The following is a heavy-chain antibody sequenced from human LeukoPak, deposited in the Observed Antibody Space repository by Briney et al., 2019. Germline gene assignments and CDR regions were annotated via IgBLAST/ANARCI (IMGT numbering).Heavy chain of an antibody. CDR3: AKAYYYDSSGYYYYYYYMDV. CDR1: GFIFTNYG. D-gene: IGHD3-22*01. CDR2: IRYDGNNR. J-gene: IGHJ6*03. V-gene: IGHV3-30*02. Sequence: PGGSLRLSCAASGFIFTNYGMHWVRQAPGKGLEWVAFIRYDGNNRYYADSVRGRFTISRDDSKNTLYLQMNSPRAEDTAVYYCAKAYYYDSSGYYYYYYYMDVWGKGTTVTVSS.